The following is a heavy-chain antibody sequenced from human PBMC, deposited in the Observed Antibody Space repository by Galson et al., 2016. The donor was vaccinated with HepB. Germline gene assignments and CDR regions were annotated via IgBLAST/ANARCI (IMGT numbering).Heavy chain of an antibody. CDR1: GFSVSSDY. CDR3: ARHDYLAL. V-gene: IGHV3-53*01. Sequence: SLRLSCAAPGFSVSSDYMCWVRQAPGKGLEWVSLIYSGGSTYYADSVKGRFTISRDISRNTVYLQMDSLRVEDTAVYYCARHDYLALWGRGTPVTVSS. CDR2: IYSGGST. J-gene: IGHJ4*02.